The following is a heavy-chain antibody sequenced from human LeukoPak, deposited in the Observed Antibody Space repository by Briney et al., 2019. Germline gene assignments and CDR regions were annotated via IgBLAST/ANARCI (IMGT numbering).Heavy chain of an antibody. CDR3: ARALDLDYYMDV. Sequence: SVKVSCKASGGTFSSYAISWVRQAPGQGLEWMGGIIPIFGTANYAQKFQGRVTITTDESTSTAYMELSSLRSEDTAVYYCARALDLDYYMDVWGKGTTVTVSS. V-gene: IGHV1-69*05. CDR2: IIPIFGTA. CDR1: GGTFSSYA. D-gene: IGHD3/OR15-3a*01. J-gene: IGHJ6*03.